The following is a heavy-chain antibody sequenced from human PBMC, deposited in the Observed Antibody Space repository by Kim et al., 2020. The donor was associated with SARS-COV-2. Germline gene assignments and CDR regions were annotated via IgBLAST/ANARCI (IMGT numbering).Heavy chain of an antibody. V-gene: IGHV3-7*01. CDR3: ARDATRGGDIDY. D-gene: IGHD3-16*01. J-gene: IGHJ4*02. Sequence: GGSLRLSCAASGFTFTSYWMTWVRQAPGKGPEWVANINEHGTARYYAGSVKGRFTISRDNAKKSLFLQMDSLRAEDTAVYYCARDATRGGDIDYWGQGTLVTVSS. CDR2: INEHGTAR. CDR1: GFTFTSYW.